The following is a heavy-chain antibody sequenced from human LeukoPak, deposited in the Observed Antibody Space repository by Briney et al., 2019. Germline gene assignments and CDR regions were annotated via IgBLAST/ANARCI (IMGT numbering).Heavy chain of an antibody. CDR3: ARTPRYFDWLLEPTIDY. V-gene: IGHV1-18*01. J-gene: IGHJ4*02. Sequence: RASVTVSFTASGYTFTIYGISWVRQAPGQGLEWMGWISVYNGNTNYAQKLQGRVTMTTDTSTSTAYMELRSLRSDDTAVYYCARTPRYFDWLLEPTIDYWGQGTLVTVSS. D-gene: IGHD3-9*01. CDR1: GYTFTIYG. CDR2: ISVYNGNT.